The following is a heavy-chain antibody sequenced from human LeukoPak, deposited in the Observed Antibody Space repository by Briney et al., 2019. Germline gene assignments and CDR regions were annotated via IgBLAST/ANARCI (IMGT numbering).Heavy chain of an antibody. Sequence: SGGSLRLSCAASGFTFSSYCMRWVRQAPGKGLVWVSYISTDVSDTSYAASVKGRFTISRDNAKNTLYLQMNRLRAEDTAVHCCVQESYGRSRFAWGQGTQVTVSS. CDR1: GFTFSSYC. CDR3: VQESYGRSRFA. CDR2: ISTDVSDT. D-gene: IGHD4-17*01. V-gene: IGHV3-74*01. J-gene: IGHJ5*02.